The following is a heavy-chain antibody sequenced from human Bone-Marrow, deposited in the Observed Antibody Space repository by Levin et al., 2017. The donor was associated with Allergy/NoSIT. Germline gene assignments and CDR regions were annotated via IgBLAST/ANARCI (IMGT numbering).Heavy chain of an antibody. V-gene: IGHV2-70*11. CDR3: ARMVFQPVTGYTGSYMDV. CDR2: IDWEDDE. CDR1: GFSLKSSGMS. J-gene: IGHJ6*03. D-gene: IGHD3-9*01. Sequence: GSGPTLVKPTQTLTLTCTLSGFSLKSSGMSVNWIRQPPGKALEWLGRIDWEDDEAYGTSLKTRLTISKDTSKNQVVLVMTNMALEDTATYFCARMVFQPVTGYTGSYMDVWGPGTTVTVSS.